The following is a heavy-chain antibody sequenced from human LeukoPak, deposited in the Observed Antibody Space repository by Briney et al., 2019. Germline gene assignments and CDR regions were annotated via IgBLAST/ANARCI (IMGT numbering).Heavy chain of an antibody. D-gene: IGHD1-26*01. Sequence: GGSLRLSCAASGFTFSSYWMHWVRQPPGKGLVWVSHINRYGSSINYADSVKGRFTISRDNAKNTLYLQMNSLRAEDTAVYYCAREGSGSYLEAFEIWGQGTMVTVSS. V-gene: IGHV3-74*01. J-gene: IGHJ3*02. CDR1: GFTFSSYW. CDR3: AREGSGSYLEAFEI. CDR2: INRYGSSI.